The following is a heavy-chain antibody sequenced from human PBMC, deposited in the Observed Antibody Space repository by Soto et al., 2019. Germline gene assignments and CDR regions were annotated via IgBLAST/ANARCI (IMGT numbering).Heavy chain of an antibody. CDR2: ITGSGSDT. D-gene: IGHD2-2*01. J-gene: IGHJ4*02. CDR1: GFTFCNYA. V-gene: IGHV3-23*01. CDR3: AKLGSSSWSPHYYFDY. Sequence: GGSLRLSCAASGFTFCNYAMGWVRQAPGKGLEWVSAITGSGSDTYYVDSVKGRFTISRDNSENTLYLQMNSLRAEDTAIYYCAKLGSSSWSPHYYFDYWGQGTLVTVSS.